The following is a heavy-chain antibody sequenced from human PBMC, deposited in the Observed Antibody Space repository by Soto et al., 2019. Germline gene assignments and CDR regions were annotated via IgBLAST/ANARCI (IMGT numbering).Heavy chain of an antibody. CDR2: ISYDGSNK. CDR3: ARGYSYGQFYY. V-gene: IGHV3-30*03. J-gene: IGHJ4*02. Sequence: QVQLVESGGGVVQPGRSLRLSCAASGFTFSSYGMHWVRQAPGKGLEWVAVISYDGSNKYYADSVKGRFTISRDNSKNTLYLQMNSLRAEDTAVYYCARGYSYGQFYYWGQRTLVTVSS. D-gene: IGHD5-18*01. CDR1: GFTFSSYG.